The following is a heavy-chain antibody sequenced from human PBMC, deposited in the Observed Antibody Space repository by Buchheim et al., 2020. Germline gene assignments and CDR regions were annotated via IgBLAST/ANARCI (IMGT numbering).Heavy chain of an antibody. CDR3: ARKVCSSTSCRGPYNWFDP. CDR2: VYRTGSF. V-gene: IGHV4-4*02. J-gene: IGHJ5*02. D-gene: IGHD2-2*01. CDR1: GDSVSSTNW. Sequence: QVHLQESGPRLVKPSGTLSLTCTVSGDSVSSTNWWNWVRQSPGQGLEWIGEVYRTGSFNYNRSLRGRVSFSVDESKNQFFLRLSSVTAADTAVYYCARKVCSSTSCRGPYNWFDPWGQGTL.